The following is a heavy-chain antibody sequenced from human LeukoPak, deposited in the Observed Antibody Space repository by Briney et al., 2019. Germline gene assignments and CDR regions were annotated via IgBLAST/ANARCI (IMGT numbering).Heavy chain of an antibody. D-gene: IGHD2-15*01. CDR3: ARAPYCSGGSCYPDMYNWFDP. CDR2: IIPIFGTA. V-gene: IGHV1-69*01. J-gene: IGHJ5*02. Sequence: ASVTVSCTASGGTFSIYAISWVRQAPGQGLGWMGGIIPIFGTANYAQKFQGRVTITADESTSTAYMELSSLRSEDTAVYYCARAPYCSGGSCYPDMYNWFDPWGQGTLVTVSS. CDR1: GGTFSIYA.